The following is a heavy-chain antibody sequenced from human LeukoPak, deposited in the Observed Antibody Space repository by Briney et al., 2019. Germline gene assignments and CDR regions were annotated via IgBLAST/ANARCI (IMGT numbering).Heavy chain of an antibody. J-gene: IGHJ4*02. CDR3: ARVDGYSSSWYVDY. CDR1: GGSISSYY. V-gene: IGHV4-59*01. D-gene: IGHD6-13*01. Sequence: SETLSLTCTVSGGSISSYYWSWIRQPPGKGLEWIGYIYYSGSTIYNPSLKSRVTISVDTSKNQFSLKLSSVTAADTAVYYCARVDGYSSSWYVDYWGQGTLVTVSS. CDR2: IYYSGST.